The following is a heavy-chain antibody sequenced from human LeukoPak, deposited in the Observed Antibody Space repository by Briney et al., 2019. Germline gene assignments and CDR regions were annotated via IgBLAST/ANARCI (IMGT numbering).Heavy chain of an antibody. D-gene: IGHD2-2*01. CDR3: ARLPNRGYCSSTSCYYFDY. CDR1: GGSISSSSYY. CDR2: IYYSGST. J-gene: IGHJ4*02. Sequence: PSETLSLTCTVSGGSISSSSYYWGWIRQPPGTGLEWIGSIYYSGSTYYNPSLKSRVTISVDTSKNQFSLKLSSVTAADTAVYYCARLPNRGYCSSTSCYYFDYWGQGTLVTVSS. V-gene: IGHV4-39*01.